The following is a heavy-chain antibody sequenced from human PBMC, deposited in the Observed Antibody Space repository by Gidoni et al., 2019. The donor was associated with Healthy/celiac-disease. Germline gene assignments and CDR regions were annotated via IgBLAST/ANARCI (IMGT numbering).Heavy chain of an antibody. J-gene: IGHJ4*02. CDR1: GFTFSYYY. CDR3: ARDGLITMRGYYFDY. Sequence: QVQLVESGGGLVKPGGSLRVSCAASGFTFSYYYMSWIRQAPGKGLEWVSYISSRGNTIYYADSVKGRFTIARDNAKNSLYLQMNSLRAEDTAVYYCARDGLITMRGYYFDYWGQGTLVTVSS. CDR2: ISSRGNTI. V-gene: IGHV3-11*01. D-gene: IGHD3-22*01.